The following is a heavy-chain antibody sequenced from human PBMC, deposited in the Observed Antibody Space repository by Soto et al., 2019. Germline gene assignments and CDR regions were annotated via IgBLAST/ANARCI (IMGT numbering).Heavy chain of an antibody. D-gene: IGHD3-10*01. CDR2: ISGSGGST. V-gene: IGHV3-23*01. CDR3: AKDDRALRVRGVIHHAFDI. Sequence: GGFLRLSCAASGFTFSSYAMSWVRQAPGKGLEWVSAISGSGGSTYYADPVKGRFTISRDNSKNTLYLQMNSLRAEDTAVYYCAKDDRALRVRGVIHHAFDIWGQGTMVTVSS. J-gene: IGHJ3*02. CDR1: GFTFSSYA.